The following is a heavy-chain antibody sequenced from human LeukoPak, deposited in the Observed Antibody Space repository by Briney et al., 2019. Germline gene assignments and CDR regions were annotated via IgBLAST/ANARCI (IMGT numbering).Heavy chain of an antibody. CDR1: GITFSDYS. D-gene: IGHD2-2*01. CDR2: ISAGGNNT. CDR3: GKRSTSLRGRGNY. J-gene: IGHJ4*02. V-gene: IGHV3-23*01. Sequence: GGSLRLSCAASGITFSDYSMNWVRQAPGKGLEWVSVISAGGNNTLYADSVRGRFTISRDNSRNAVDLQMNSLRAEDTAVYYCGKRSTSLRGRGNYWGQGALVTVSS.